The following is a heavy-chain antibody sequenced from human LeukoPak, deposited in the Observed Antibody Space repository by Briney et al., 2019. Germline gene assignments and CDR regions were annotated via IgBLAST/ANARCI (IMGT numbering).Heavy chain of an antibody. CDR3: ARGGAASYYYYYGMDV. CDR2: IYTSGST. Sequence: SQTLSLTCTVSGGSISSGSYYWPWIRQPAGKGLEWIVRIYTSGSTNYNPSLKSRVTISVDTSKNQFSLKLSSVTAADTAVYYCARGGAASYYYYYGMDVWGQGTTVTVSS. CDR1: GGSISSGSYY. D-gene: IGHD6-13*01. V-gene: IGHV4-61*02. J-gene: IGHJ6*02.